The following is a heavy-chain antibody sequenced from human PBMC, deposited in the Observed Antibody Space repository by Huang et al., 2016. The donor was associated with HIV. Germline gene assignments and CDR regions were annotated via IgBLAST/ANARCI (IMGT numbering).Heavy chain of an antibody. J-gene: IGHJ3*02. CDR1: GGSISSYY. D-gene: IGHD3-22*01. CDR3: ARTYYYDSSGYNAFDI. Sequence: QVQLQESVPGLVKPSETLSLTCTVSGGSISSYYWSWIRQPPGKGLEWIGYIYYSGSTNDNPSLKSRVTISVDTSKNQFSLKLSSVTAADTAVYYCARTYYYDSSGYNAFDIWGQGTMVTVSS. V-gene: IGHV4-59*01. CDR2: IYYSGST.